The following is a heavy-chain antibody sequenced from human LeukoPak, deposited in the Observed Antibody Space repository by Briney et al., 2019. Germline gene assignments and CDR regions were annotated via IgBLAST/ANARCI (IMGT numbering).Heavy chain of an antibody. CDR1: GFTFSSYG. CDR2: IRYDGSNK. CDR3: ATTRSGMATIIGY. V-gene: IGHV3-30*02. J-gene: IGHJ4*02. Sequence: GGSLRLSCAASGFTFSSYGMHWVRQAPGKGLKWVAFIRYDGSNKYYADSVKGRFTISRDNSKNTLYLQMNSLRAEDTAVYYCATTRSGMATIIGYWGQGTLVTVSS. D-gene: IGHD5-24*01.